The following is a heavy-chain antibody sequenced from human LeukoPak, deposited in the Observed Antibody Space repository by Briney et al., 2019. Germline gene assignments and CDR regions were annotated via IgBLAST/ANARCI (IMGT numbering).Heavy chain of an antibody. Sequence: GASVKVSCKASGGTFSSYAISWVRQAPGQGLEWMGVIIPIFGTANYAQKFQGRVTITTDESTSTAYMELSSLRSEDTAVYYCARGHGSTSHLDAFDIWGQGTMVTVSS. CDR1: GGTFSSYA. CDR3: ARGHGSTSHLDAFDI. V-gene: IGHV1-69*05. CDR2: IIPIFGTA. J-gene: IGHJ3*02. D-gene: IGHD2-2*01.